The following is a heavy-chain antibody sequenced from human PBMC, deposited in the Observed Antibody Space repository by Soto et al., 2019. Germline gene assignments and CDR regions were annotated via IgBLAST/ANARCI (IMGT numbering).Heavy chain of an antibody. Sequence: ASVKVSCKPSGYMFSSFWISWVRQAPGQGLEWMGWIGVYNGKTDYAQKLQDRVIMTTDTVTSTAHMELRSLRSDDTAVYYCAAGLSGSKTLDYWGQGTLVTVSS. D-gene: IGHD1-26*01. V-gene: IGHV1-18*01. CDR1: GYMFSSFW. CDR3: AAGLSGSKTLDY. CDR2: IGVYNGKT. J-gene: IGHJ4*02.